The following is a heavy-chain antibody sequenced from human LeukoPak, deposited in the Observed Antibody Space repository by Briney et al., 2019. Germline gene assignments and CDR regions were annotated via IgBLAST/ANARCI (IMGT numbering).Heavy chain of an antibody. Sequence: GGSLRLSCAASGFIFSSYSMNWVRQAPGKGLEWVSSISSSSSYIYYADSVKGRFTISRDNAKNSLYLQMNSLRAEDTAVYYCARPGGYDSYFDYWGQGTLVTVSS. V-gene: IGHV3-21*01. J-gene: IGHJ4*02. CDR1: GFIFSSYS. CDR3: ARPGGYDSYFDY. D-gene: IGHD5-12*01. CDR2: ISSSSSYI.